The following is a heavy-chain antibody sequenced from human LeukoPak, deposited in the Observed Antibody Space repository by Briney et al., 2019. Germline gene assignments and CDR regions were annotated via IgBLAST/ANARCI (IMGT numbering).Heavy chain of an antibody. V-gene: IGHV3-23*01. Sequence: PGGSLRLSCAASGFTFSSYAMSWVRQAPGEGLEWVSTMSGSGGTTYYADSVKGRFIISRDSSKNTMYLQMNSLRAEDTAIYYCAKELMYYYGSGYDYGIDVWGQGTTVTVSS. CDR1: GFTFSSYA. J-gene: IGHJ6*02. CDR2: MSGSGGTT. CDR3: AKELMYYYGSGYDYGIDV. D-gene: IGHD3-10*01.